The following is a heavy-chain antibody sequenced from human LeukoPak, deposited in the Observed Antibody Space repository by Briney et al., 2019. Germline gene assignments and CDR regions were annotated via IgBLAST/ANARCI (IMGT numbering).Heavy chain of an antibody. J-gene: IGHJ5*02. V-gene: IGHV3-30-3*01. CDR2: ISYDGSFQ. CDR1: GFTFSSHA. CDR3: VSEVGSRQMNS. D-gene: IGHD1-26*01. Sequence: RPGGSLRLSCSVSGFTFSSHAMHWVRQAPGKGLECVAYISYDGSFQYHADSVKGRFTISRDNSKDILYLQMNSLRVDDSATYYCVSEVGSRQMNSWGQGTLVTVSS.